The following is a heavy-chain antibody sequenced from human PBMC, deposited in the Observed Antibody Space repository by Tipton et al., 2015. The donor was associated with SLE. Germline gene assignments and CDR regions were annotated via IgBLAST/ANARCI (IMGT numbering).Heavy chain of an antibody. CDR1: GESFSGYY. V-gene: IGHV4-34*01. J-gene: IGHJ3*02. D-gene: IGHD3-16*01. CDR2: VDPSGST. CDR3: ARGGGDAFDI. Sequence: TLSLTCAVYGESFSGYYWTWIRQPPGKGLEWIGEVDPSGSTNYNPSLRSRVTISIDTSKNQFSLRLKSVTAADTAVYYCARGGGDAFDIWGQGTMVTVSS.